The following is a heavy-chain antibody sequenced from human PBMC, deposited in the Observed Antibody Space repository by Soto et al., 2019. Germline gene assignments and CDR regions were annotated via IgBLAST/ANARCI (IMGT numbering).Heavy chain of an antibody. Sequence: SETLSLTCTVSGGSISSYYWSWIRQPPGKGLEWIGYIYYSGSTNYNPSLKSRVTISVDTSKSQFSLKLTSATAADTAVYYCARDRRSYYSDGSGLDFWGQGTLVTVSS. CDR1: GGSISSYY. V-gene: IGHV4-59*12. CDR3: ARDRRSYYSDGSGLDF. D-gene: IGHD3-16*01. CDR2: IYYSGST. J-gene: IGHJ4*02.